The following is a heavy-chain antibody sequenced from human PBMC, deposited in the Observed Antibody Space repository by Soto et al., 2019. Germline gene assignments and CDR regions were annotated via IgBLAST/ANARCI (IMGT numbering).Heavy chain of an antibody. CDR3: ARSPNWNYGGDAFDI. CDR1: GFTVSSNY. Sequence: GGSLRPSCAASGFTVSSNYMSWVRQAPGKGLEWVSVIYSGGSTYYADSVKGRFTISRDNSKNTLYLQMNSLRAEDTAVYYCARSPNWNYGGDAFDIWGQGTMVTVSS. D-gene: IGHD1-7*01. J-gene: IGHJ3*02. V-gene: IGHV3-53*01. CDR2: IYSGGST.